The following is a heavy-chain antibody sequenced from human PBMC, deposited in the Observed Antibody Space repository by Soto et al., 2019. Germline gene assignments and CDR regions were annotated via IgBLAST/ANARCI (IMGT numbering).Heavy chain of an antibody. D-gene: IGHD6-19*01. CDR3: AVVAVADYNWFDP. Sequence: SSVKVSCKAFGYTFTSYYIHWLRLAPGQGLEWMGGIIPIFGTANYAQKFQGRVTITADESTSTAYMELSSLRSEDTAVYYCAVVAVADYNWFDPWGQGTLVTVSS. J-gene: IGHJ5*02. CDR2: IIPIFGTA. CDR1: GYTFTSYY. V-gene: IGHV1-69*13.